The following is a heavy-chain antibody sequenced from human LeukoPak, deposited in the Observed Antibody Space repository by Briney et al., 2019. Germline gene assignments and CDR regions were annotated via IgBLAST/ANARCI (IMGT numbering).Heavy chain of an antibody. D-gene: IGHD1-26*01. CDR2: INHSGST. Sequence: SETLSLTCNVSGYSISNGYYWCWIRQPPGKGLEWIGEINHSGSTNYNPSLKSRVTISVDTSKNQFSLKLSSVTAADTAVYYCACQRYSGSYWGQGTLVTVSS. J-gene: IGHJ4*02. CDR3: ACQRYSGSY. V-gene: IGHV4-38-2*02. CDR1: GYSISNGYY.